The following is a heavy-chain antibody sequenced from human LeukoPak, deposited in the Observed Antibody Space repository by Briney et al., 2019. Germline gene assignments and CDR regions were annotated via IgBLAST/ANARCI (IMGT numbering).Heavy chain of an antibody. D-gene: IGHD2-15*01. Sequence: ASVKVSCKASGYTFTGYYMHWVRQAPGQGLEWMGWINPNSGGTKYAQKFQGWVTMTRDTSISTVYMELSRLRSDDTAVYYCTREAVCSGDTCYSATAFDIWGQGTTVTVSS. CDR3: TREAVCSGDTCYSATAFDI. CDR1: GYTFTGYY. V-gene: IGHV1-2*04. CDR2: INPNSGGT. J-gene: IGHJ3*02.